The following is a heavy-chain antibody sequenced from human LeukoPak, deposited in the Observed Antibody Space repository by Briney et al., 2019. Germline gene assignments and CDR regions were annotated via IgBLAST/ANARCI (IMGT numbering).Heavy chain of an antibody. V-gene: IGHV3-21*01. D-gene: IGHD2-15*01. CDR1: GFTFSRYN. J-gene: IGHJ4*02. CDR3: ARVGYVGGYFDY. Sequence: GGSLRLSCAASGFTFSRYNMNWVRQAPGKGLEWVSSISSGSSYIYYADSVKGRFTISRDNAKNSLYLQMNSLRAEDTAVYYCARVGYVGGYFDYWGQGTLVTVSS. CDR2: ISSGSSYI.